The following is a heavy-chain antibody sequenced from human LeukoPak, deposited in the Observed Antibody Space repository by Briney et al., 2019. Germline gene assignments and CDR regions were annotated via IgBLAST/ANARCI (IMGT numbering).Heavy chain of an antibody. CDR2: INPSGGST. CDR3: AREAGDENEYNWFDP. CDR1: GYTFTSYC. V-gene: IGHV1-46*01. D-gene: IGHD2-21*02. Sequence: ASVKVSCKASGYTFTSYCMHWVRQAPGQGLEWMGIINPSGGSTSYAQKFQGRVTMTRDTSTSTVYMELSSLRSEDTAVYYCAREAGDENEYNWFDPWGQGTLVTVSS. J-gene: IGHJ5*02.